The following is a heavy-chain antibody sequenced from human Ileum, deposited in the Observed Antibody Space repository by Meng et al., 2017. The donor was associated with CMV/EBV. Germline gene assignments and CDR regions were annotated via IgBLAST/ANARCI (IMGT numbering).Heavy chain of an antibody. J-gene: IGHJ4*02. CDR1: GFTFDDYA. CDR2: ISWNSGSI. D-gene: IGHD6-13*01. CDR3: SKADGYSSSRYGIDY. V-gene: IGHV3-9*01. Sequence: SLKISCATSGFTFDDYAMHWVRQAPGKGLEWVSGISWNSGSIGYADSVKGRFTISRDNAKNSLYLQMNSLRAEDTALYYRSKADGYSSSRYGIDYWGQGTLVTVSS.